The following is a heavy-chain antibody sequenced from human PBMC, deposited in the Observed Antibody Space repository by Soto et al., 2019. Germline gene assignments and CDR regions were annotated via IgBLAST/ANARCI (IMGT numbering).Heavy chain of an antibody. CDR3: ARGPYDYDSSGPPSAS. CDR2: INPNSGGT. D-gene: IGHD3-22*01. V-gene: IGHV1-2*02. CDR1: GYTFTGYY. Sequence: GASVKVSCKASGYTFTGYYMHWVRQAPGQGLEWMGWINPNSGGTNYAQKFQGRVTMTRDTSISTAYMELSRLRSDDTAVYYCARGPYDYDSSGPPSASWGQGTLVTVSS. J-gene: IGHJ5*02.